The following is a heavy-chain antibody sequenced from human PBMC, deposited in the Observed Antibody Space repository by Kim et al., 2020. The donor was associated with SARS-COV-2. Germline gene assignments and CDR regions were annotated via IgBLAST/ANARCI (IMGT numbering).Heavy chain of an antibody. CDR3: TREGHGRCSGDSCYPVEY. D-gene: IGHD2-15*01. J-gene: IGHJ4*02. CDR1: GFTFSDYW. Sequence: GGSLRLSCAASGFTFSDYWMHWVRQAPGKGLVWVSRLNTDGSTIYYADSVRGRFTISRDNAKNTLYLQMNGLRAEDAAVYYCTREGHGRCSGDSCYPVEYWGQGTLVTVSS. CDR2: LNTDGSTI. V-gene: IGHV3-74*01.